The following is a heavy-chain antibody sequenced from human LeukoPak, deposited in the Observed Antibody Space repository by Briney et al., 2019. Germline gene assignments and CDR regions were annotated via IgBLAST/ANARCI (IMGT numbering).Heavy chain of an antibody. CDR1: GYSFTSYW. Sequence: GESLKISCKGSGYSFTSYWIGWVRQMPGKGLEWMGIIYPGDSDTRYSPSFQGQVTISADKSISTAYLQGSSLKASDTAMYYCARDPDSYGSIGYFDYWGQGTLVTVSS. V-gene: IGHV5-51*01. CDR2: IYPGDSDT. D-gene: IGHD5-18*01. J-gene: IGHJ4*02. CDR3: ARDPDSYGSIGYFDY.